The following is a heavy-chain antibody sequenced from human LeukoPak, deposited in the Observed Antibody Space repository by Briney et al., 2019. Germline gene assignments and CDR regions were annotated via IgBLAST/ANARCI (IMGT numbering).Heavy chain of an antibody. Sequence: GGSLRLSCAASGFTFSSYAMHWVRQAPGKGLEWVAVISYDGSNKYYADSVKGRFTISRDNSKNTLYLQMNSLRAEDTAVYYCASEQRELLQVAFDYWGQGTLVTVSS. J-gene: IGHJ4*02. CDR3: ASEQRELLQVAFDY. D-gene: IGHD1-26*01. V-gene: IGHV3-30*04. CDR1: GFTFSSYA. CDR2: ISYDGSNK.